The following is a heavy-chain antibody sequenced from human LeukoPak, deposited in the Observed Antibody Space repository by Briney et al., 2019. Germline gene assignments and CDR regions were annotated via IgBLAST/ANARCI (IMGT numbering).Heavy chain of an antibody. Sequence: GESLKISCKASRYSFTNYWIGWVRQMPGKGLEWMGIIYPGDSDIRYSPSFQGQVTISADKSISTAYLQWSSLKASDTAMYFCARPRDSSSQYYFDYWGQGTLVTVSS. J-gene: IGHJ4*02. CDR2: IYPGDSDI. CDR3: ARPRDSSSQYYFDY. D-gene: IGHD6-6*01. CDR1: RYSFTNYW. V-gene: IGHV5-51*01.